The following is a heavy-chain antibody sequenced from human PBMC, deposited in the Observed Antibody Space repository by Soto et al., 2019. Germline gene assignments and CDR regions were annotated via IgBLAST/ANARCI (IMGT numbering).Heavy chain of an antibody. CDR1: GFTFSSYA. Sequence: GGSLRLSCAASGFTFSSYAMHWVRQAPGKGLEYVSAISSNGGSTYYANSVKGRFTISRDNSKNTLYLQMGSLRAEDMAVYYCARGRAVADTWLDPWGQGTLVTVSS. V-gene: IGHV3-64*01. D-gene: IGHD6-19*01. CDR3: ARGRAVADTWLDP. CDR2: ISSNGGST. J-gene: IGHJ5*02.